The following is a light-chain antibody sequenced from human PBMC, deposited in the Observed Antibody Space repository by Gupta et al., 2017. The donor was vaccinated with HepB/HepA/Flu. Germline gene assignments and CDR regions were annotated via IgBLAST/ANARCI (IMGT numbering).Light chain of an antibody. V-gene: IGKV3-20*01. J-gene: IGKJ1*01. CDR3: QQYASLPWT. CDR2: GGS. CDR1: QSVKSDF. Sequence: VLTQSTGTLSLSTGESATLSCRASQSVKSDFFVWCQQRPGQTPRLLIYGGSTRATGIPDRFSGSGSGTEFTLTIFRLEPEDFAVYYCQQYASLPWTFGQGTKVEI.